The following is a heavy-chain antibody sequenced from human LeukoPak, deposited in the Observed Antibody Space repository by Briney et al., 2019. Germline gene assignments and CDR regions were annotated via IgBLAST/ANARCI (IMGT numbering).Heavy chain of an antibody. Sequence: SETLSLTCTVSGGSISSYYWSWIRQPPGKGLEWIGYIYYSGSTNYNPSLKSRVTISVDTSKNQFSLKLSSVTAADTAVYYCASQLVGGYNWFDPWGQGTLVTVSS. CDR2: IYYSGST. D-gene: IGHD3-10*01. CDR1: GGSISSYY. J-gene: IGHJ5*02. CDR3: ASQLVGGYNWFDP. V-gene: IGHV4-59*01.